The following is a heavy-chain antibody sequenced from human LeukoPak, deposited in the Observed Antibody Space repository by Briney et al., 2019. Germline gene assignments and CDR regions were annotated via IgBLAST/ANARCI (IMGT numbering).Heavy chain of an antibody. J-gene: IGHJ4*02. V-gene: IGHV3-23*01. CDR3: AKDLVLRYFDWLLGYYFDY. D-gene: IGHD3-9*01. CDR1: GFTFSSYA. CDR2: ISGSGGST. Sequence: PGGSLRLSCAASGFTFSSYAMSWVRQAPGKGLEWVSAISGSGGSTYYADSVKGRSTISRDNPKNTLYLQMNSLRAEDTAVYYCAKDLVLRYFDWLLGYYFDYWGQGTLVTVSS.